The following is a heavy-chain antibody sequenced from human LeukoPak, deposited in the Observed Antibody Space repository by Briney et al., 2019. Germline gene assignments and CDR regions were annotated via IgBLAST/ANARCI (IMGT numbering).Heavy chain of an antibody. CDR1: GFTFSSYS. V-gene: IGHV3-21*01. D-gene: IGHD3-22*01. CDR2: ISSSSSYI. J-gene: IGHJ6*03. Sequence: GGSLRLSCAASGFTFSSYSMNWVRQAPGKGLEWVSSISSSSSYIYYADSVKGRFTISRDNAKNSLYLQMNSLRAEDTAVYYCARSRYYYDSSENYYYYYMDVWGKGTTVTVSS. CDR3: ARSRYYYDSSENYYYYYMDV.